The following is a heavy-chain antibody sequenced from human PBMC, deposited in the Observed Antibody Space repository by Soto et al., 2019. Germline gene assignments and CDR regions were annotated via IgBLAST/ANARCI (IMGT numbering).Heavy chain of an antibody. D-gene: IGHD6-19*01. J-gene: IGHJ5*02. CDR3: AREYSSGWYYNWFDP. V-gene: IGHV4-39*02. Sequence: SETLSLTCTVSGVSITTSSYFWGWIRQPPGKGLEWIGSVYYSGSTYYNPSLKSRVTISVDTSKNQFSLKLTSVTAADTAVYYCAREYSSGWYYNWFDPWGQGTLVTVSS. CDR2: VYYSGST. CDR1: GVSITTSSYF.